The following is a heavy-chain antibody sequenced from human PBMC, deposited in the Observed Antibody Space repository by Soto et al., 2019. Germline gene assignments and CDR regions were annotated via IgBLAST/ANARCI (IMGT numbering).Heavy chain of an antibody. Sequence: GGSQSLPCSASPFTFDDYAMHWVRQALGKGLQWLSVVSWDGGSTYYVVSVKGRLTLSRDISKNCLYLQMNSLRAADTPLYYLAKDLVPTWGAVAGSYYCSRINGWDKGTTVTV. CDR1: PFTFDDYA. D-gene: IGHD6-19*01. V-gene: IGHV3-43D*04. J-gene: IGHJ6*04. CDR2: VSWDGGST. CDR3: AKDLVPTWGAVAGSYYCSRING.